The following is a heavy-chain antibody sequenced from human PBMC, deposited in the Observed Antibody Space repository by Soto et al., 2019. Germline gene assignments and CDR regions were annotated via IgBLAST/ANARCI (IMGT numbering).Heavy chain of an antibody. CDR2: INHSGST. D-gene: IGHD6-19*01. CDR3: ARVRGRSSGWYYYYYRMDV. CDR1: GGSFSGYY. Sequence: QVQLQQWGAGLLKPSETLSLTCAVYGGSFSGYYWSWIRQPPGKGLEWIGEINHSGSTNYNPSLKSRVTISVDTSKNQFSLKLSSVTAADTAVYYCARVRGRSSGWYYYYYRMDVWGQGTTVTVSS. J-gene: IGHJ6*02. V-gene: IGHV4-34*01.